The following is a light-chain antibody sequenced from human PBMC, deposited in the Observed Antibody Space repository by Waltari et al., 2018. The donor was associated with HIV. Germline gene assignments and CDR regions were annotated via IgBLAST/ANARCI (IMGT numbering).Light chain of an antibody. CDR3: AAWDNILSGYV. V-gene: IGLV1-47*01. CDR1: ISNVGRDN. CDR2: NDY. Sequence: QSALTQPPSTSGTPGQRVTMSCSGSISNVGRDNVYWYQQIPGTAPKLLIYNDYQRPSGVPDRFSGSKSGTSSSLAISGRRSEDEADYYCAAWDNILSGYVFGTGTKVTVL. J-gene: IGLJ1*01.